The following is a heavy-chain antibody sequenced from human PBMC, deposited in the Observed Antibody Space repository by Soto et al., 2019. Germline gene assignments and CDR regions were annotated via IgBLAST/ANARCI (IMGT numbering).Heavy chain of an antibody. J-gene: IGHJ6*02. V-gene: IGHV1-69*13. CDR1: GGTFSSYA. CDR3: ARGIVVVPAANVYYYYGMDV. CDR2: IIPIFGTA. Sequence: SVKVSCKASGGTFSSYAISWVRQAPGQGLEWMGGIIPIFGTANYAQKFQGRVTITADESTSTAYMELSSLRSEDTAVYYCARGIVVVPAANVYYYYGMDVWGQGTTVTVSS. D-gene: IGHD2-2*01.